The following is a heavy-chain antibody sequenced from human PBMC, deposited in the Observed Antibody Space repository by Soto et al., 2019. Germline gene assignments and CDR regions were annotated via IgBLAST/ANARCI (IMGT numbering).Heavy chain of an antibody. CDR2: MNPNSGNT. Sequence: ASVKVSCKASGYTFTGYYMHWVRQAPGQGLEWMGWMNPNSGNTGYAQKFQGRVTMTRNTSISTAYMELSSLRSEDTAVYYCARVGGCSGGSCSYYYYYGMDVWGQGTTVTVSS. J-gene: IGHJ6*02. D-gene: IGHD2-15*01. CDR3: ARVGGCSGGSCSYYYYYGMDV. CDR1: GYTFTGYY. V-gene: IGHV1-8*02.